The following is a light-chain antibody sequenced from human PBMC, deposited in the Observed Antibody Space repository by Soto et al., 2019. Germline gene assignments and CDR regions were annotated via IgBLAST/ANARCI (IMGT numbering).Light chain of an antibody. V-gene: IGKV1-5*03. CDR2: EAS. CDR1: QNINSR. J-gene: IGKJ1*01. CDR3: QQYNVYSWT. Sequence: DIHMNQSPSTLSASVGDRVTITCRASQNINSRLAWYQQKQGKAPKVXIYEASSLEKGVPARFGGSGSGTECTLTISSLQPDDVATYDCQQYNVYSWTFGQGTKVDI.